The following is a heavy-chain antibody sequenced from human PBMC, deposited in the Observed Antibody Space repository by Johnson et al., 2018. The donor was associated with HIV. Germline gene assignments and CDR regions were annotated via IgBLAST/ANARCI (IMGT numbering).Heavy chain of an antibody. CDR2: ISFDGRNK. CDR3: AREAYCSGGSCYDAFDI. V-gene: IGHV3-30*04. J-gene: IGHJ3*02. D-gene: IGHD2-15*01. CDR1: GFTFSSYG. Sequence: QVQLVESGGGVVRPGGSLRLSCAASGFTFSSYGLHWVRQAPGKGLEWVAVISFDGRNKFYADSVKGRFTISRDNSKNTLYLQMNSLRAEDTAVYYCAREAYCSGGSCYDAFDIWGQGTMVTVSS.